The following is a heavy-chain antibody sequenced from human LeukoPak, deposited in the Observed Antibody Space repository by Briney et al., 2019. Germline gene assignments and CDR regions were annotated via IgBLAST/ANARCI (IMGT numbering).Heavy chain of an antibody. CDR2: INHSGST. CDR1: GGSFSGYY. D-gene: IGHD3-16*02. CDR3: TRRGYDYVWGSYRYPYYFDY. Sequence: PSETLSLTCAVYGGSFSGYYWSWIRQPPGKGLEWIGEINHSGSTNYNPSLKSRVTISVDTSKNQFSLKLSSVTAADTAVYYCTRRGYDYVWGSYRYPYYFDYWGQGTLVTVSS. J-gene: IGHJ4*02. V-gene: IGHV4-34*01.